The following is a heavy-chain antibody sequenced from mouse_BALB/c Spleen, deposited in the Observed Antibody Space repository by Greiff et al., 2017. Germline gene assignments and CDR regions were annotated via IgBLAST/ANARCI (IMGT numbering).Heavy chain of an antibody. J-gene: IGHJ4*01. CDR1: GFSLTSYG. CDR3: ARNRDYGKGGYYYAMDY. D-gene: IGHD2-1*01. V-gene: IGHV2-2*02. Sequence: VQRVESGPGLVQPSQSLSITCTVSGFSLTSYGVHWVRQSPGKGLEWLGVIWSGGSTDYNAAFISRLSISKDNSKSQVFFKMNSLQANDTAIYYCARNRDYGKGGYYYAMDYWGQGTSVTVSS. CDR2: IWSGGST.